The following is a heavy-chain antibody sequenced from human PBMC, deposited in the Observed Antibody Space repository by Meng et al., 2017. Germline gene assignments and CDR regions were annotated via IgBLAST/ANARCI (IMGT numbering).Heavy chain of an antibody. CDR2: INPNSGGT. CDR3: ARSIVATMVFDY. J-gene: IGHJ4*02. D-gene: IGHD5-12*01. CDR1: GYTFTGYY. V-gene: IGHV1-2*06. Sequence: QGQLVQLGAEVKKPGASGKVSCKASGYTFTGYYMHWVRQAPGQGLEWMGRINPNSGGTNYAQKFQGRVTMTRDTSISTAYMELSGLRSDDTAVYYRARSIVATMVFDYWGQGTLVTVSS.